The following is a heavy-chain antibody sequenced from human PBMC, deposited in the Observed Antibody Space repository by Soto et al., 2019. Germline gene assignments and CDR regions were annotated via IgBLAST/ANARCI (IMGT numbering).Heavy chain of an antibody. J-gene: IGHJ6*02. Sequence: GGSLRLSCAASGFTFSNAWMSWVRQAPGKGLEWVGRIKSKTDGGTTDYAAPVKGGFTISRDDSKNTLYLQMNSLKTEDTAVYYCTTTLPVGFGELYYYYGMDVWGQGTTVTVSS. CDR3: TTTLPVGFGELYYYYGMDV. D-gene: IGHD3-10*01. V-gene: IGHV3-15*01. CDR1: GFTFSNAW. CDR2: IKSKTDGGTT.